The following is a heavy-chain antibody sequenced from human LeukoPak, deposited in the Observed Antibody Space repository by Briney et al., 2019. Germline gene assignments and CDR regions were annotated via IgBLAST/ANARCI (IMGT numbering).Heavy chain of an antibody. CDR1: GFTFSTYS. CDR3: ARARYCSSTSCFDDWYFDL. D-gene: IGHD2-2*01. CDR2: ISSSSSTI. V-gene: IGHV3-48*01. Sequence: QPGGSLRLSCAASGFTFSTYSMNWVRQAPGKGLEWVPYISSSSSTIYYAGSVKGRFTISRDNAKNSLYLQMNSLRAEDTAVYYCARARYCSSTSCFDDWYFDLWGRGTLVTVSS. J-gene: IGHJ2*01.